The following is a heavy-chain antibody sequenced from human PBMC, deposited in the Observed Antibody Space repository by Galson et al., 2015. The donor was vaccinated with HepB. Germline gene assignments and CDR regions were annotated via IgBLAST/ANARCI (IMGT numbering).Heavy chain of an antibody. J-gene: IGHJ6*02. V-gene: IGHV1-69*13. Sequence: SVKVSCKASGGTFSSYAISWVRQAPGQGLEWMGGIIPIFGTANYAQKFQGRVTITADESTSTAYMELSSLRSEDTAVYYCAGVYCSSTSCYDNLYYYYGMDVWGQGTTVTVSS. D-gene: IGHD2-2*01. CDR2: IIPIFGTA. CDR1: GGTFSSYA. CDR3: AGVYCSSTSCYDNLYYYYGMDV.